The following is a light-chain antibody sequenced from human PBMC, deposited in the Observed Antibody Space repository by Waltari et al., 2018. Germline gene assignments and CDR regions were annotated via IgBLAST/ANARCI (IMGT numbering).Light chain of an antibody. CDR1: SGINIGTYS. V-gene: IGLV5-45*03. CDR2: YKSDSDK. J-gene: IGLJ2*01. Sequence: QAVLTQPSSLSASPGASASLTCTLHSGINIGTYSIFLYQQKPGSPPQFLLRYKSDSDKQQASGVPSRFSGSKDASANAGILLISGLQSEDEADYYCMIWHSSAVVFGGGTKLTVL. CDR3: MIWHSSAVV.